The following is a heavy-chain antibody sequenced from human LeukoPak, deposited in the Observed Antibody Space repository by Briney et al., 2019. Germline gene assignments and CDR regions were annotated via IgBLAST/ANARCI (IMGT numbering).Heavy chain of an antibody. V-gene: IGHV4-4*07. CDR3: AGRSTGVRGVNGWFAP. J-gene: IGHJ5*02. Sequence: SETLSLTCNVSGDSMSNYYWNWVRQPAGKGLQWIGLIHTSGSSNYHPSLKSRVTMSVETSKNRVTLRLISVTAADTAIYYCAGRSTGVRGVNGWFAPWGQGTLVTVSS. CDR2: IHTSGSS. CDR1: GDSMSNYY. D-gene: IGHD3-10*01.